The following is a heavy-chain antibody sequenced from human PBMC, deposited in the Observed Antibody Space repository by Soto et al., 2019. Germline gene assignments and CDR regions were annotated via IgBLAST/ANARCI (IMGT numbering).Heavy chain of an antibody. V-gene: IGHV1-69*01. CDR3: AGRYCSSTSCYEGEYYYYYGMDV. CDR1: GGTFSSYA. D-gene: IGHD2-2*01. Sequence: QVPLVQSGAEVKKPGSSVKVSCKASGGTFSSYAISWVRQAPGLGLEWMGGIIPIFGTANYAQKFQGRVTITADESTSTAYMELSSLRSEDTAVYYCAGRYCSSTSCYEGEYYYYYGMDVWGQGTTVTVSS. J-gene: IGHJ6*02. CDR2: IIPIFGTA.